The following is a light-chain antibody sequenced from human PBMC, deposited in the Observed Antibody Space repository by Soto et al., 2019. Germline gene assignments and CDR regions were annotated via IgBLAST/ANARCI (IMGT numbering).Light chain of an antibody. Sequence: DIQMTRSPSSLSASVGDRVTITCRASQNIGRFLNWHQQKPGKAPNVLINVASTLRSGVPSRFSGSGSGTDFNLTINSLQPEDFATYFCQQSFTTPLTFGGGTKV. CDR3: QQSFTTPLT. CDR2: VAS. J-gene: IGKJ4*01. CDR1: QNIGRF. V-gene: IGKV1-39*01.